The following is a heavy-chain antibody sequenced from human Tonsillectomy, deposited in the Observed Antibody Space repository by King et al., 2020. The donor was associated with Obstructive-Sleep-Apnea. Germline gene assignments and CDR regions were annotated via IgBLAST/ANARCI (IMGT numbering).Heavy chain of an antibody. J-gene: IGHJ3*02. CDR1: GYTFTGYY. V-gene: IGHV1-2*04. CDR3: AREWRLDPDAFDI. Sequence: QLVQSGAEVKKPGASVKVSCKASGYTFTGYYMHWVRQTPGQGLEWMGWFNPNSGGTNDAQKFQGWVTMTRYPYISTAYMERSRLRSDDTAVYYSAREWRLDPDAFDIWGQGTMVNVSS. D-gene: IGHD3-3*01. CDR2: FNPNSGGT.